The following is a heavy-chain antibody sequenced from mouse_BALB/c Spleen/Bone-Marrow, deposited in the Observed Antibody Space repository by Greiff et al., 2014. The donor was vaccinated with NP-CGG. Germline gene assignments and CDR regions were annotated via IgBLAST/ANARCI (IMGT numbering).Heavy chain of an antibody. CDR2: ISSGGSYI. V-gene: IGHV5-9-1*01. CDR1: GFTFSSYA. D-gene: IGHD2-2*01. CDR3: ARPICYGYDDALAY. Sequence: EVIVVESGGGLVKPGGSLKLSCAASGFTFSSYAMSWVRQTPEKRLEWVATISSGGSYIYYLDSVKGRFTISRDNAKNTLYLQMSSLRSEDTAMYYCARPICYGYDDALAYWGQGTLVTVSA. J-gene: IGHJ3*01.